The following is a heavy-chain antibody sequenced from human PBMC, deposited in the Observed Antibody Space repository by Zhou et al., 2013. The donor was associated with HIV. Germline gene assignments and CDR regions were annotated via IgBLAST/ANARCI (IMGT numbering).Heavy chain of an antibody. V-gene: IGHV1-46*03. CDR2: INPGIGST. J-gene: IGHJ3*02. CDR3: NRGMQRWVNDAFDI. D-gene: IGHD6-25*01. Sequence: WVRQAPGQGLEWMGLINPGIGSTYYAEKFQGRVTMTRDTSTNTVNMQLGTLTSKDTAVYYCNRGMQRWVNDAFDIWGQGTMVTVSS.